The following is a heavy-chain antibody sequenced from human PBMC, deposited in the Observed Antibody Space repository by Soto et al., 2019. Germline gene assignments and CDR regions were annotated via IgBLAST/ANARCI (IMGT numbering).Heavy chain of an antibody. CDR2: ISYDGSNK. D-gene: IGHD1-1*01. CDR1: GFTFSSYG. V-gene: IGHV3-30*18. J-gene: IGHJ6*02. CDR3: AKDMEERSLDDYGMDV. Sequence: PGGSLRLSCAASGFTFSSYGMLWVRQAPGKGLEWVAVISYDGSNKYYADSVKGRFTISRDNSKNTLYLQMNSLRAEDTAVYYCAKDMEERSLDDYGMDVWCQGTTVTVSS.